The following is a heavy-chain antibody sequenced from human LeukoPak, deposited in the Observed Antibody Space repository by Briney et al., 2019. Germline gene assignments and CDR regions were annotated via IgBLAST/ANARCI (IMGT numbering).Heavy chain of an antibody. CDR1: GGSISSYY. CDR2: IYTSGNT. J-gene: IGHJ6*03. D-gene: IGHD3-22*01. CDR3: ARGGERITMIVVVTPPYYYYMDV. V-gene: IGHV4-4*07. Sequence: SETLSLTCTVSGGSISSYYWSWIRQPAGKGLEWIGRIYTSGNTNYNPSLKSRVTMSVDTSKNQFSLKLSSVTAADTAVYYCARGGERITMIVVVTPPYYYYMDVWGKGTTVTVSS.